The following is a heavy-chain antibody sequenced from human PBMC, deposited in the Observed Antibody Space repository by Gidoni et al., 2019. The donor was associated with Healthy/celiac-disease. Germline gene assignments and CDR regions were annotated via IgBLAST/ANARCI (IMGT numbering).Heavy chain of an antibody. CDR3: ATARGSGYDLGGYYYYYMDV. CDR2: IIPIFGTA. D-gene: IGHD5-12*01. J-gene: IGHJ6*03. V-gene: IGHV1-69*01. Sequence: QVQLVQSGAEVKKPGSSVKVSCKASGGTFSSYAISWVRQAPGQGLGWMGGIIPIFGTANYAQKFQGRVTITADESTSTAYMELSSLRSEDTAVYYCATARGSGYDLGGYYYYYMDVWGKGTTVTVSS. CDR1: GGTFSSYA.